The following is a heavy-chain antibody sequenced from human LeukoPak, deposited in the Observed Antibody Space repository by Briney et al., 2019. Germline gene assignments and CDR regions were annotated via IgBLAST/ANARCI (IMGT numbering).Heavy chain of an antibody. CDR3: ARQSGPYASRWFDY. V-gene: IGHV4-59*08. CDR2: IYYSGST. Sequence: SETLSLTCTVSGGSISSYYWSWIRQPPGKGLEWIGYIYYSGSTNYNPSLKGRVTISVDTSKNQFSLKLSSVTAADTAVYYCARQSGPYASRWFDYWGQGTLVTVPS. J-gene: IGHJ4*02. D-gene: IGHD6-13*01. CDR1: GGSISSYY.